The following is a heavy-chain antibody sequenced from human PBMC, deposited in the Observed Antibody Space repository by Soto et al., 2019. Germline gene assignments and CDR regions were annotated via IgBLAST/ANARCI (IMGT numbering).Heavy chain of an antibody. Sequence: QVQLVESGGGVVQPGRSLRLSCAASGFTFSSYAMHWVRQAPGKGLEWVAVISYDGSNKYYADSVKGRFTISRDNSKNTLYLQMNSLRAEDTAVYYCARDHPKPIAVAEYDAFDIWGQGTMVTVSS. CDR3: ARDHPKPIAVAEYDAFDI. CDR1: GFTFSSYA. D-gene: IGHD6-19*01. J-gene: IGHJ3*02. CDR2: ISYDGSNK. V-gene: IGHV3-30-3*01.